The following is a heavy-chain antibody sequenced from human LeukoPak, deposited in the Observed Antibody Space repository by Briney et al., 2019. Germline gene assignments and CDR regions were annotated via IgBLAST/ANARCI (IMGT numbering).Heavy chain of an antibody. J-gene: IGHJ4*02. CDR1: GGSISSYY. CDR3: ARAPYDSSGRFDY. V-gene: IGHV4-59*01. CDR2: IYNSGST. D-gene: IGHD3-22*01. Sequence: SSETLSLTCTVSGGSISSYYWSWIRQPPGKGLEWIGYIYNSGSTNYNPSLKSRVTMSVDTSKNQFSLKLRYVTAADTAVYYCARAPYDSSGRFDYWGQGTPVTVSS.